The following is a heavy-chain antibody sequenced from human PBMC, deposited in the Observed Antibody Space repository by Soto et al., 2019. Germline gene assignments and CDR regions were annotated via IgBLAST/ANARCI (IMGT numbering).Heavy chain of an antibody. Sequence: PGGSLRLSCAASGFTVSSNYMSWVRQAPGKGLEWVSVIYSGGSTYYADSVKGRFTISRGNSKNTLYLQMNSLRAEDTAVYYCAREEMATITRYFDLWGRGTLVTVSS. CDR1: GFTVSSNY. D-gene: IGHD5-12*01. CDR2: IYSGGST. CDR3: AREEMATITRYFDL. J-gene: IGHJ2*01. V-gene: IGHV3-53*01.